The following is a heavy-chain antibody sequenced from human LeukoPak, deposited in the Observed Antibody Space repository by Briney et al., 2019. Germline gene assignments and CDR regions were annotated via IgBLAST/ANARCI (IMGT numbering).Heavy chain of an antibody. D-gene: IGHD3-22*01. CDR3: ARRGEYDSSGYSFDY. V-gene: IGHV4-59*08. J-gene: IGHJ4*02. CDR1: GGSISSYY. Sequence: SETLSLTCTVSGGSISSYYWSWIRQPPGKGLEWIGYIYYSGSTNYNPSLKSRVTISVDTSKNQFSLKLSSVTAADTAVYYCARRGEYDSSGYSFDYWGQGTLVTVSS. CDR2: IYYSGST.